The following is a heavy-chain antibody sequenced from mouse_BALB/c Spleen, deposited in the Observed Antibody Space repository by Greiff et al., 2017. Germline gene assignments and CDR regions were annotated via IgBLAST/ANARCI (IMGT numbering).Heavy chain of an antibody. V-gene: IGHV5-12-2*01. Sequence: EVMLVESGGGLVQPGGSLKLSCAASGFTFSSYTMSWVRQTPEKRLEWVAYISNGGGSTYYPDTVKGRFTISRDNAKNTLYLQMSSLKSEDTATYYCARQGYGSRDWYFDVWGAGTTVTVSS. D-gene: IGHD1-1*01. CDR2: ISNGGGST. CDR3: ARQGYGSRDWYFDV. CDR1: GFTFSSYT. J-gene: IGHJ1*01.